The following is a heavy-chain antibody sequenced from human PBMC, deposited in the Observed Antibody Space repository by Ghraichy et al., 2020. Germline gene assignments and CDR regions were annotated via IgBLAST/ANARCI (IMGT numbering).Heavy chain of an antibody. D-gene: IGHD2-15*01. J-gene: IGHJ2*01. CDR3: ARVRVDAPRRYWYFDL. CDR1: GFTFSSYS. V-gene: IGHV3-21*01. Sequence: GGSLRLSCAASGFTFSSYSMNWVRQAPGKGLEWVSSIRSSSSYIYYADSVKGRFTISRDNAKNSLYLQMNSLRAEDTAVYYCARVRVDAPRRYWYFDLWGRGTLVPVSS. CDR2: IRSSSSYI.